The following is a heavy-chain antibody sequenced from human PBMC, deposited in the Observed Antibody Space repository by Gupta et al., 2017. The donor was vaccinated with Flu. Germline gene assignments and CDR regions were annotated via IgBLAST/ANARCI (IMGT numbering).Heavy chain of an antibody. V-gene: IGHV4-39*01. D-gene: IGHD2-2*02. J-gene: IGHJ5*02. Sequence: GLEWIGISFYSGMTSYNPSLKSRLTISVDTSKNQFSLNLNSVTAADTAVYYCARGYCGSTSCYTFGASGFDPWGQGTLVTVSS. CDR2: SFYSGMT. CDR3: ARGYCGSTSCYTFGASGFDP.